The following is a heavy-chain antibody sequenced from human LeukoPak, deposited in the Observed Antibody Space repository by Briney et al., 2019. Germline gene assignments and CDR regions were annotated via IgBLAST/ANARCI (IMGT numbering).Heavy chain of an antibody. CDR3: AKDIGPLVGRYFLY. CDR2: ISWNSGSI. CDR1: GFTFDDYA. D-gene: IGHD3-9*01. V-gene: IGHV3-9*01. J-gene: IGHJ4*02. Sequence: GRSLRLSCAASGFTFDDYAMHWVRQAPGKGLEWVSGISWNSGSIGYADSVKGRFTISRDNAKNSLYLQMNSLRAEDTALYYCAKDIGPLVGRYFLYWGQGTLVTVSS.